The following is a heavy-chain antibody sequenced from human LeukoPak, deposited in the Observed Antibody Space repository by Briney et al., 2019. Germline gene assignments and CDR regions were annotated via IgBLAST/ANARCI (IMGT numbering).Heavy chain of an antibody. CDR1: GYTFTGYY. J-gene: IGHJ6*03. V-gene: IGHV1-2*02. Sequence: GASVKVSCKASGYTFTGYYMHWVRQAPGQGLEWMGWINPNSGGTNYAQKFQGRVTMTRGTSISTAYMELSRLRSDDTAVYYCARVPLYYYYMDVWGKGTTVTVSS. CDR3: ARVPLYYYYMDV. CDR2: INPNSGGT.